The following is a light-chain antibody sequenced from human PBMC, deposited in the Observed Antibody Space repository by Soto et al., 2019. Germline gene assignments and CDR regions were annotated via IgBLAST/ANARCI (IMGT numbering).Light chain of an antibody. CDR3: SSYVTGNSVI. CDR2: ELS. CDR1: SRDVGGHDY. J-gene: IGLJ2*01. V-gene: IGLV2-8*01. Sequence: ALTQPPSASGSPGQSVTISCTGTSRDVGGHDYVSWYQQHPGKAPKLMIYELSKRPSGVPDRFSGSKSGNTASLTVSGLQAEDEADYYCSSYVTGNSVIFGGGTKVTVL.